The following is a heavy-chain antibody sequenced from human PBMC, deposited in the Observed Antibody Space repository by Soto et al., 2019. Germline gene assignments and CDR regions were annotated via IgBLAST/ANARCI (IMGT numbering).Heavy chain of an antibody. D-gene: IGHD2-2*01. V-gene: IGHV4-59*11. CDR3: ARDQNTIDVEDEALDI. CDR1: GGSISDHY. CDR2: TDHSGST. J-gene: IGHJ3*02. Sequence: SETLSLTCTVSGGSISDHYWSWIRQPPGKGLEWIGYTDHSGSTSYNPSLKSRVSISVDTPNNQFSLRLSAVTAADTAVYYCARDQNTIDVEDEALDIWGQSTQVTVSS.